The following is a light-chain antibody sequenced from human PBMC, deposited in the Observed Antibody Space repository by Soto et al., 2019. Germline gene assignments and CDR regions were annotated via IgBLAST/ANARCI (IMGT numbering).Light chain of an antibody. CDR1: QDINTY. CDR2: DAS. CDR3: QRYDVLPPT. Sequence: DIQVTQSPSSLSASVGDRVTITCQASQDINTYLNWYQQKSGKAPKLLIYDASNLATGVPSRFSGSGSGTDFTFSISSLQPEDIGTYYCQRYDVLPPTFGGGTKVEI. V-gene: IGKV1-33*01. J-gene: IGKJ4*01.